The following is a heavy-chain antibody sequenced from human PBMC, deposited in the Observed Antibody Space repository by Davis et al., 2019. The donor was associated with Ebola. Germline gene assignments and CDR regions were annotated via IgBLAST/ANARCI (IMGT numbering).Heavy chain of an antibody. D-gene: IGHD6-13*01. CDR3: ARDEYTSSWTDYFYYYGMDV. CDR1: GFTFSSYW. Sequence: GGSLKISCAASGFTFSSYWMSWVRQAPGKGLEWVANIKQDGSEKYYVDSVKGRFTISRDNAKNSLYLQMNSLRAEDTAVYYCARDEYTSSWTDYFYYYGMDVWGQGTTVTVSS. J-gene: IGHJ6*02. CDR2: IKQDGSEK. V-gene: IGHV3-7*01.